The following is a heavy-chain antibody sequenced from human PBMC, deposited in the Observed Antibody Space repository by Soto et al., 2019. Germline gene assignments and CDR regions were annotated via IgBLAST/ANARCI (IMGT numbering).Heavy chain of an antibody. CDR2: IIPIFGTT. CDR3: VKDRDSNSWPSRDV. V-gene: IGHV1-69*05. Sequence: RASVKVSCKASGGTFSSHAISWVRQAPGRGLEWMGGIIPIFGTTNYAQNFRARVIMTTDTSTSTAYMELRSLRSDDTAVYYCVKDRDSNSWPSRDVWGPGTTVTVSS. CDR1: GGTFSSHA. J-gene: IGHJ6*02. D-gene: IGHD3-22*01.